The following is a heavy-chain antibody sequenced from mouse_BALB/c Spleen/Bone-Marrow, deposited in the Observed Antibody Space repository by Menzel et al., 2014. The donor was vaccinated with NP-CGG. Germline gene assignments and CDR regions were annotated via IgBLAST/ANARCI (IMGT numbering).Heavy chain of an antibody. CDR2: IRNKANGYTT. J-gene: IGHJ3*01. CDR1: GFTFTDYY. V-gene: IGHV7-3*02. CDR3: ARDRRYDLAWFAY. Sequence: EVQPQQSGGGLVQPGGSLRLSCATSGFTFTDYYMSWVRQPPGKALEWLGFIRNKANGYTTEYSASVKGRFTISRDNSQSILYLQMNTLRAEDSATYYCARDRRYDLAWFAYWGQGTLVTVSA. D-gene: IGHD2-14*01.